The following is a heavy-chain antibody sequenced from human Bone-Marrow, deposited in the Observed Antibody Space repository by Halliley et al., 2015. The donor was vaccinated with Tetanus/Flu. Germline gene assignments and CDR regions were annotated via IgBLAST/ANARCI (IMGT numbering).Heavy chain of an antibody. CDR3: ARYCSGGSCRGRMDV. V-gene: IGHV2-70*01. Sequence: DDDKYYSTSLKTRLTISKDTSKNQVGLTMTNMDPMDTATYYCARYCSGGSCRGRMDVWGQGTTVIVSS. D-gene: IGHD2-15*01. CDR2: DDDK. J-gene: IGHJ6*02.